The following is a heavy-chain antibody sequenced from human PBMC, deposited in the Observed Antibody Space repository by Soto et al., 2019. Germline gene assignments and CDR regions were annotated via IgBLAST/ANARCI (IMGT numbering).Heavy chain of an antibody. CDR1: GYSFTSYW. V-gene: IGHV5-51*01. J-gene: IGHJ6*02. D-gene: IGHD6-6*01. CDR3: ARDSYSSSKWKGPAATRGYGMDV. Sequence: GESLKISCKGSGYSFTSYWIGWLRQMPGKGLEWMGIIYPGDSDTRYSPSFQGQVTISADKSISTAYLQWSSLKASDTAVYYCARDSYSSSKWKGPAATRGYGMDVWGQGTTVTVSS. CDR2: IYPGDSDT.